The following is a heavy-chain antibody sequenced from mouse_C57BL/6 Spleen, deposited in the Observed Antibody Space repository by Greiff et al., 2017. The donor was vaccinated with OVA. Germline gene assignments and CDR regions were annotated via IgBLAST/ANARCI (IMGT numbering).Heavy chain of an antibody. CDR2: IHPNSGST. D-gene: IGHD1-1*01. Sequence: QVQLQQPGAELVKPGASVKLSCKASGYTFTSYWMHWVKQRPGQGLEWIGMIHPNSGSTNYNEKFKSKATLTVDKSSSTAYMQLSSLTSEDSAVYYCARSPYYYGSSSYYFDYWGQGTTLTVSS. CDR3: ARSPYYYGSSSYYFDY. J-gene: IGHJ2*01. CDR1: GYTFTSYW. V-gene: IGHV1-64*01.